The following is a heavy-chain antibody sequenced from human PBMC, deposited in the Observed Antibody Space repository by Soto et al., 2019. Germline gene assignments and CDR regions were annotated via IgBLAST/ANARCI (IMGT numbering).Heavy chain of an antibody. CDR1: GGSISSSSYY. J-gene: IGHJ4*02. CDR2: ISYSGST. V-gene: IGHV4-30-4*08. CDR3: ATMGTPATGLYFFDY. Sequence: SETLSLTCTVSGGSISSSSYYWGWIRQPPGKGLEWIGFISYSGSTYYSTSLKSRVTISVDTSKGQFSLNLSFVTAADTSVYYCATMGTPATGLYFFDYWGQGSLVTVSS. D-gene: IGHD2-15*01.